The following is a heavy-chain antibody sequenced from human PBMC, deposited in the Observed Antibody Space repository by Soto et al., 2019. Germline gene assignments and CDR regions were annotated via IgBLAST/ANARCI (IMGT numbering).Heavy chain of an antibody. CDR1: GYSFAGYW. D-gene: IGHD3-22*01. J-gene: IGHJ4*02. CDR2: IDPSDSQT. CDR3: AKHLIGGRLQSPFDL. Sequence: GESLKISCKGSGYSFAGYWITWVRQKPGKGLEWMGRIDPSDSQTYYSPSFRGHVTISVTKSITTVFLQWSSLRAEDTAVYYCAKHLIGGRLQSPFDLWGQGTQVTVSS. V-gene: IGHV5-10-1*01.